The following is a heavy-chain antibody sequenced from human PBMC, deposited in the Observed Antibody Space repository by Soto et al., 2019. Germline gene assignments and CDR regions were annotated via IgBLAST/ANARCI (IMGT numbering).Heavy chain of an antibody. CDR1: GYTFTSYA. Sequence: QVQLVQSGAEVKKPGASVKVSCKASGYTFTSYAMHWVRQAPGQRLEWMGWINAGNGNTKYSQKFQGRGTITRDTSASTAYMELSSLRSEDTAVYYCARVLRGMLLGDDYWGQGTLVTVSS. CDR3: ARVLRGMLLGDDY. D-gene: IGHD3-16*01. J-gene: IGHJ4*02. CDR2: INAGNGNT. V-gene: IGHV1-3*01.